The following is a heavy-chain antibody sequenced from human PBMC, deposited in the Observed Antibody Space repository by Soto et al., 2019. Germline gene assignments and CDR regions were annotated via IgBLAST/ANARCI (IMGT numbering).Heavy chain of an antibody. CDR1: GGSISSGGYF. CDR3: ARINPRSDWNGGDY. Sequence: QVQLQESGPGLVKPSQTLSLTCTVSGGSISSGGYFWSWIRQHPGKGLEWIGYIYYSGSTYYNPSLKGRVTISVDTSKNQFSLKLSSVTAADTAVYYCARINPRSDWNGGDYWGQGTLVTVSS. V-gene: IGHV4-31*03. D-gene: IGHD1-1*01. CDR2: IYYSGST. J-gene: IGHJ4*02.